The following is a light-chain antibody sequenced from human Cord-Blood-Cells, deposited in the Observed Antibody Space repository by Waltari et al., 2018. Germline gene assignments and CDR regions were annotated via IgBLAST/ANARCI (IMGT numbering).Light chain of an antibody. Sequence: GQSITISCTGTSSDVGGYNYVSWYQQHPGKAPKLMIYEVSNRPSGVSNRFSGSKSGNTASLTISGLQAEDEADYYCSSYTSSSTYVFGTGTEVTVL. J-gene: IGLJ1*01. V-gene: IGLV2-14*01. CDR2: EVS. CDR3: SSYTSSSTYV. CDR1: SSDVGGYNY.